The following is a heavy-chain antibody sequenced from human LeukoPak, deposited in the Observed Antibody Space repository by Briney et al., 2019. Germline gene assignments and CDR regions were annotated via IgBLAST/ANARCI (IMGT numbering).Heavy chain of an antibody. D-gene: IGHD3-16*01. CDR1: GGSFSGYY. CDR2: INHSGST. CDR3: ARGGGRGFDY. Sequence: SETLSLTCAVYGGSFSGYYWSWIRKPPGKGLEWIGEINHSGSTNYNPSLKSRVTISVDTSKNQFSLKLSSVTAADTAVYYGARGGGRGFDYWGQGTLVTVSS. V-gene: IGHV4-34*01. J-gene: IGHJ4*02.